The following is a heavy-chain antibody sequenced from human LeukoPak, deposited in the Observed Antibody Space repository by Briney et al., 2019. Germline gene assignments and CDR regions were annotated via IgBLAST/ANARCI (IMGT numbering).Heavy chain of an antibody. CDR2: IYYSGST. Sequence: SETLSLTCTVSGGSISSYYWSWLRQPPGKGLEWIGYIYYSGSTNYNPSLKSRVTISVDTSKNQLSLNLSSVTAADTAVYYCARYIVSYSHDAFDIWGQGTMVTVSS. D-gene: IGHD1-26*01. CDR1: GGSISSYY. CDR3: ARYIVSYSHDAFDI. V-gene: IGHV4-59*01. J-gene: IGHJ3*02.